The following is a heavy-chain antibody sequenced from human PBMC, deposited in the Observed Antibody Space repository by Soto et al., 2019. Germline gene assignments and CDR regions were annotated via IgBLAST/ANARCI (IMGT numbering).Heavy chain of an antibody. Sequence: PSETLSLTCTVSGGSISGYYWSWIRQPAGKGLEWIGRIYTSGSTNYNPSLKSRVTMSVDTSKNQFSLKLSSVTAADTAVYYCARDIVVVPAATHYYYYGMDVWGQGTTVTVSS. V-gene: IGHV4-4*07. CDR2: IYTSGST. CDR3: ARDIVVVPAATHYYYYGMDV. D-gene: IGHD2-2*01. CDR1: GGSISGYY. J-gene: IGHJ6*02.